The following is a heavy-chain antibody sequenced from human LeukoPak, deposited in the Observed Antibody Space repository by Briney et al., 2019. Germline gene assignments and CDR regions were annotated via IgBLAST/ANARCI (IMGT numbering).Heavy chain of an antibody. Sequence: PGGSLRLSCAASGFTFNSYNMIWVRQAPGKGLEWVSFISSSGSDIFYTNSVKGRFTISRDNAKNSLYLQMNSLRAEDTAVYYCASRSRGSYDYFDFWGQGTLVTVSS. CDR1: GFTFNSYN. CDR3: ASRSRGSYDYFDF. CDR2: ISSSGSDI. D-gene: IGHD1-26*01. J-gene: IGHJ4*02. V-gene: IGHV3-21*01.